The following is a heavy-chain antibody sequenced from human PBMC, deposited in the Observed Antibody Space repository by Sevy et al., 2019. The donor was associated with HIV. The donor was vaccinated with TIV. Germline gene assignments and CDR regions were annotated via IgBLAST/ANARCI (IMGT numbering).Heavy chain of an antibody. CDR1: GFTFSSYA. CDR2: ISYDGSNK. V-gene: IGHV3-30-3*01. Sequence: GGSLRLSCAASGFTFSSYAMHWVRHAPGKGLEWVAVISYDGSNKYYADSVKGRFTISRDNSKNTLYLQMNSLRAEDTAVYYCARGWSDFDYWGQGTLVTVSS. D-gene: IGHD6-19*01. J-gene: IGHJ4*02. CDR3: ARGWSDFDY.